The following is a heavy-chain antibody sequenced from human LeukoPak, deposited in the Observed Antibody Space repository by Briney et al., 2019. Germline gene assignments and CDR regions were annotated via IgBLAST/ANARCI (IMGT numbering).Heavy chain of an antibody. J-gene: IGHJ4*02. CDR1: GFTFSSYS. Sequence: GGSLRLSCAASGFTFSSYSMNWVRQAPGKGLGWVSSISSSSSYIYYADSVKGRFTISRDSAKNSLYLQMNSLRAEDTAVYYCARIYDFWSGYSDYWGQGTLVTVSS. CDR2: ISSSSSYI. V-gene: IGHV3-21*01. D-gene: IGHD3-3*01. CDR3: ARIYDFWSGYSDY.